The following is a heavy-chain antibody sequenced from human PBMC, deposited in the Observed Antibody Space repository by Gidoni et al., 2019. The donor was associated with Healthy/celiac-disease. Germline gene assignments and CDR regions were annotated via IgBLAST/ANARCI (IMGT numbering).Heavy chain of an antibody. CDR1: GFTFSSYG. V-gene: IGHV3-30*03. Sequence: QVQFVESEVCLVQPGMSLRISCPALGFTFSSYGMPWVRQAPGKGLECEAGISYDGSNKDYADSVKGRFTISRDNYKNTLYLQMNSLRAEDTAVYYCARDGYDYGSVSAYYYYGRDVWGQGTTVTVSS. D-gene: IGHD3-10*01. CDR2: ISYDGSNK. CDR3: ARDGYDYGSVSAYYYYGRDV. J-gene: IGHJ6*02.